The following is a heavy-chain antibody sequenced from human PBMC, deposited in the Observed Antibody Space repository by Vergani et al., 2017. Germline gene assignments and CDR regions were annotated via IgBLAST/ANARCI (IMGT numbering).Heavy chain of an antibody. J-gene: IGHJ4*02. CDR2: IRNKAYGGTT. D-gene: IGHD5-18*01. CDR3: SKGRGYSFGCSDY. CDR1: GFSFGDYA. Sequence: EVQLVESGGGLVPPGRSLRLSCAASGFSFGDYAMTWVRQAPGKGLEWVAFIRNKAYGGTTEYAASVKGRFTISRDDSKRRAYLQLSGLKTEDTAVYFCSKGRGYSFGCSDYWGQGTLVTVSS. V-gene: IGHV3-49*04.